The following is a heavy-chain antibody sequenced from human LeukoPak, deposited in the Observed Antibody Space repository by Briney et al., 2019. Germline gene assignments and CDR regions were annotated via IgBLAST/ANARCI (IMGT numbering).Heavy chain of an antibody. Sequence: GGSLRLSCAASGFTSSSYSMNWVRQAPGKGLEWVSSISSSSSYIYYADSVKGRFTISRDNAKNSLYLQMNSLRAEDTAVYYCARAYDFWSGYYSGRWFDPWGQGTLVTVSS. V-gene: IGHV3-21*01. CDR3: ARAYDFWSGYYSGRWFDP. CDR1: GFTSSSYS. D-gene: IGHD3-3*01. CDR2: ISSSSSYI. J-gene: IGHJ5*02.